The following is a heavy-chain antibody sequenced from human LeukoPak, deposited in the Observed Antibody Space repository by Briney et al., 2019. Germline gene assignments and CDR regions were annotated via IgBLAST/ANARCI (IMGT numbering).Heavy chain of an antibody. V-gene: IGHV4-59*01. J-gene: IGHJ4*02. CDR2: IYYSGST. D-gene: IGHD3-22*01. CDR3: ASYHYDSSGYFPFDY. Sequence: SETLSLTCTVSGGSISSDYWSWIRQPAGEGLEWIVYIYYSGSTNYNPSLKSRVTISVDTSKNQFSLKLSSVTAADPAVYYCASYHYDSSGYFPFDYWGQGTLVTVSS. CDR1: GGSISSDY.